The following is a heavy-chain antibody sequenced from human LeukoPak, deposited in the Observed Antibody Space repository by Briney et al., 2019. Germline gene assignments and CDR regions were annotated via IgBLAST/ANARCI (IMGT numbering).Heavy chain of an antibody. CDR2: ISSSSSYI. J-gene: IGHJ4*02. V-gene: IGHV3-21*01. CDR1: GFTFSSYS. Sequence: GGSLRLSCAASGFTFSSYSMNWVRQAPGKGLEWVSSISSSSSYIYYADSVKGRFTISRDNAKNSLYLQMNSLRAEDTAVYYCARDMYYYDSSGYYYDYWGQGTLVTVSS. CDR3: ARDMYYYDSSGYYYDY. D-gene: IGHD3-22*01.